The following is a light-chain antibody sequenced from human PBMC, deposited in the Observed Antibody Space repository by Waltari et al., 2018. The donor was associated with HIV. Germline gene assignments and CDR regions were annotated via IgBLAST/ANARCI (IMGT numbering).Light chain of an antibody. CDR2: DTN. CDR1: TGAVTSGHY. J-gene: IGLJ2*01. V-gene: IGLV7-46*01. Sequence: QAVVTQEPSLTVSPGETVTLTCGSSTGAVTSGHYPFWFQQKPGQAPKTLIYDTNNKHSWTPARFSGSLLGGKAALTLSGAQPEDEADYYCLLSYSGARVFGGGTK. CDR3: LLSYSGARV.